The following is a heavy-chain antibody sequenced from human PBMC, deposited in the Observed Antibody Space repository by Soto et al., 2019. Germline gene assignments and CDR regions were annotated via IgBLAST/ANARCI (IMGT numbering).Heavy chain of an antibody. D-gene: IGHD6-13*01. CDR2: TYYSAGT. CDR3: ARHASRGYSSSWYFED. J-gene: IGHJ4*02. CDR1: GGSVGSSSYY. Sequence: ETLSLTCNVSGGSVGSSSYYWGWIRQAPGKGLEWIVSTYYSAGTYYNPSLKSRVTTSLDASKNQFSLTVTSVTAADTAIYYCARHASRGYSSSWYFEDWGQGTPVTVSS. V-gene: IGHV4-39*01.